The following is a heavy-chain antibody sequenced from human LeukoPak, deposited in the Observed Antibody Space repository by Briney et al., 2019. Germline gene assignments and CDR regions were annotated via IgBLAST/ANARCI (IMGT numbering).Heavy chain of an antibody. CDR1: GFTFSSYG. D-gene: IGHD3-22*01. CDR2: IRYDGSNK. J-gene: IGHJ4*02. CDR3: AAPHYYDSSGYYRYYFDY. Sequence: SGGSLRLSCAASGFTFSSYGMHWVRQAPGKGLEWVAFIRYDGSNKYYADSVKGRFTISRDNSKNTLYLQMNSLRAEDTAVYYCAAPHYYDSSGYYRYYFDYWGQGTLVTVSS. V-gene: IGHV3-30*02.